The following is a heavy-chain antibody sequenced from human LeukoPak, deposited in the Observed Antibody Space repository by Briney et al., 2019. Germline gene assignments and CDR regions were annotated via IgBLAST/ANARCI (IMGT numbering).Heavy chain of an antibody. J-gene: IGHJ6*03. V-gene: IGHV1-2*02. CDR1: GYTFTGYY. D-gene: IGHD5-24*01. CDR3: ARWLQQNYYYYMDV. Sequence: VASVKVSCKASGYTFTGYYMHWARQAPGQGLEWMGWINPNSGGTNYAQKFQGRVTMTRDTSISTAYMELSRLRSDDTAVYYCARWLQQNYYYYMDVWGKGTTVTVSS. CDR2: INPNSGGT.